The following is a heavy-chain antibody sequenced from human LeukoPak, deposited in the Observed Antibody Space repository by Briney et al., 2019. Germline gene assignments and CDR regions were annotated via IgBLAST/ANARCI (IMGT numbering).Heavy chain of an antibody. Sequence: SETLSLTCIVSGGSISSDYWSWIRQPAGKGLEWIGRIYSSGNTNYNPSLKSRVTILVDKPKNQFSLKLSSVTAADTAVYYCARSGPIAVAGVDYWGQGTLVTVSS. CDR2: IYSSGNT. D-gene: IGHD6-19*01. CDR3: ARSGPIAVAGVDY. CDR1: GGSISSDY. V-gene: IGHV4-4*07. J-gene: IGHJ4*02.